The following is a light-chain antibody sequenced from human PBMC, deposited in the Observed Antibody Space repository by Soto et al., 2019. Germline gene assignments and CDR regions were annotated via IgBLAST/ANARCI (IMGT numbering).Light chain of an antibody. J-gene: IGKJ1*01. CDR2: GAL. CDR3: QEYNSWPRT. Sequence: EIVMTQSPATLSVSPGHRVTLSCRASQSVSTNLAWYQQRAGQPPRIIIYGALTRATGIPARFSGSGSGTECTLTISSLQSEDLAVYYCQEYNSWPRTLGQGTKVDIK. V-gene: IGKV3-15*01. CDR1: QSVSTN.